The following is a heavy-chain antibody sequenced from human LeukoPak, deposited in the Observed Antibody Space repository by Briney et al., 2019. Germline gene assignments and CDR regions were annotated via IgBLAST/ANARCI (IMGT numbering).Heavy chain of an antibody. CDR2: ISGSGDST. CDR1: GFTFSSYA. J-gene: IGHJ4*02. D-gene: IGHD6-19*01. CDR3: AKPPHGYSSGWNHFDY. V-gene: IGHV3-23*01. Sequence: GGSLRLSCAASGFTFSSYAINWVRQAPGTGLEWVSAISGSGDSTFYADSVKGRFTISRDNSKNTLYLQMNSLRAEDTAVYYCAKPPHGYSSGWNHFDYWGQGTLVTVSS.